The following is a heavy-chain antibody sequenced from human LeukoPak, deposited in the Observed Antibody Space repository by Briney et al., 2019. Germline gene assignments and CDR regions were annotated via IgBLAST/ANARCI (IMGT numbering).Heavy chain of an antibody. V-gene: IGHV3-23*01. CDR1: GFTFSSYA. CDR2: ISGSGGST. CDR3: ARDWGYCSGGSCWEGFDP. D-gene: IGHD2-15*01. J-gene: IGHJ5*02. Sequence: GGSLRLSCAASGFTFSSYAMSWVRQAPGKGLEWVSVISGSGGSTYYADSVKGRFTISRDNSKNTLYLQMNSLRAEDTAVYYCARDWGYCSGGSCWEGFDPWGQGTLVTVSS.